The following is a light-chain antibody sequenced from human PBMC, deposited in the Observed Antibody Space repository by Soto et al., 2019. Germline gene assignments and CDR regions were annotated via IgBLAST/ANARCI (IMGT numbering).Light chain of an antibody. Sequence: DIQMTQSPSSLSASVGDRVTISCRASQSISSYLNWYQQKPGKAPKLLIYAASNLQSGVPSRFSGSGSGTDFTLTISSLHPEDFATYYCQQSYIILETFGPGTKVDI. CDR1: QSISSY. CDR3: QQSYIILET. J-gene: IGKJ3*01. V-gene: IGKV1-39*01. CDR2: AAS.